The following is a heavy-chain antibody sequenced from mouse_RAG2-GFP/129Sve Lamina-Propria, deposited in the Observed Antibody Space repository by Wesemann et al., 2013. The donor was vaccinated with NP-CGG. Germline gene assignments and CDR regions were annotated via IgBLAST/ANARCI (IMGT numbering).Heavy chain of an antibody. CDR1: EYEFPSHD. J-gene: IGHJ1*03. V-gene: IGHV5-2*01. D-gene: IGHD3-3*01. CDR2: INSDGGST. CDR3: ARRGTRSYWYFDA. Sequence: GGLVQPGESLKLSCESNEYEFPSHDMSWVRKTPEKRLELVAAINSDGGSTYYPDTMERRFIISRDNTKKTLYLQMSSLRSEDTALYYCARRGTRSYWYFDAWGTGTTVTVSS.